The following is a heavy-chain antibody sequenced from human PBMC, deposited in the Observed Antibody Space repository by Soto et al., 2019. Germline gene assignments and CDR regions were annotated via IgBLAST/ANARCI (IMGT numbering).Heavy chain of an antibody. V-gene: IGHV4-4*02. CDR3: TKDEAGSPFRY. J-gene: IGHJ4*02. CDR1: GGSMKTTNW. Sequence: VQLRESGPGQVKTSGTLSLTCAVSGGSMKTTNWWSWVRQPPAKGLEWIGEVFHSGITRYNPSLKSRATVSVDTSKNQFFLNLASVTAADTAVYYCTKDEAGSPFRYGGQGALVTVSS. D-gene: IGHD3-10*01. CDR2: VFHSGIT.